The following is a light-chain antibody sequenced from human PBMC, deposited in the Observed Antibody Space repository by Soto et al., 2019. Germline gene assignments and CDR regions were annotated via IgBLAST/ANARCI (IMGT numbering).Light chain of an antibody. Sequence: QSALTQPASVSGSPGQSITISCTGTTSDVGTYSLVSWYQQHPGKAPKLIIYGVDKRPSGVSDRFSGSKSGNRASLTISGLQAEDEADYYCCSYASTSTWVFGGGTKVTVL. V-gene: IGLV2-23*02. CDR3: CSYASTSTWV. CDR1: TSDVGTYSL. CDR2: GVD. J-gene: IGLJ3*02.